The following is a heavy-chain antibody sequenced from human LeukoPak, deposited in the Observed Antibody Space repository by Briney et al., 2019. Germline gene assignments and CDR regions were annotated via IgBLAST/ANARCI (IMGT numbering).Heavy chain of an antibody. CDR2: IDPSDSST. CDR1: GYTLTTYW. J-gene: IGHJ6*02. Sequence: GESLKISCKGSGYTLTTYWISWVRQMPGKGLEWMGRIDPSDSSTNYSPSFQGHVTISADKSISTAYLQWSSLRASDTAMYYCARLYSDAAYFWYYGMDVWGQGTTVTVSS. V-gene: IGHV5-10-1*01. CDR3: ARLYSDAAYFWYYGMDV. D-gene: IGHD2-2*01.